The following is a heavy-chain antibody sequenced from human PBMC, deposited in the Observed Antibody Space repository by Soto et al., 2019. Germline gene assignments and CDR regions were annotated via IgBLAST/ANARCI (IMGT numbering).Heavy chain of an antibody. Sequence: QVQLVQSGAEVKKPGASVKVSCKASGYTFTNYAIHWVRQAPGQSLEWMGWINAGNGNTKYSQNFQGRVTITRDTSASTAYMEVSSLRSEDTAVYYCARGLLWFGELSPVGYWGQGTLITVSS. J-gene: IGHJ4*02. V-gene: IGHV1-3*01. CDR2: INAGNGNT. D-gene: IGHD3-10*01. CDR3: ARGLLWFGELSPVGY. CDR1: GYTFTNYA.